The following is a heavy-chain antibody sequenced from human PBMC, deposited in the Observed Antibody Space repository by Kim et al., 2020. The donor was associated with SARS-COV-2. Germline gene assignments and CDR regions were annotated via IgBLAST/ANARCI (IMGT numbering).Heavy chain of an antibody. CDR3: ARDATAAGQTNVGY. D-gene: IGHD6-13*01. Sequence: SVKVSCKASGGTFSSYAISWVRQAPGQGLEWMGRIIPILGIANYAQKFQGRVTITADKSTSTAYMELSSLRSEDTAVYYCARDATAAGQTNVGYWGQGTLVTVSS. CDR2: IIPILGIA. J-gene: IGHJ4*02. CDR1: GGTFSSYA. V-gene: IGHV1-69*04.